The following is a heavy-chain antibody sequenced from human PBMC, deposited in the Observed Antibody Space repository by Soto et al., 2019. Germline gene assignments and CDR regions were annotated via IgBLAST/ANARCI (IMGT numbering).Heavy chain of an antibody. CDR2: VYHTGRT. J-gene: IGHJ4*02. V-gene: IGHV4-61*01. Sequence: SETLSLTCTVSGGSFKSGSYSWSWIRQPPGKGLEWIGYVYHTGRTSYNPSLKSRVSISMDTSKNQFSLNLDSVTAADTAVYYCARDVDGLGSYYTDYWGQGTLVTVSS. CDR1: GGSFKSGSYS. CDR3: ARDVDGLGSYYTDY. D-gene: IGHD3-10*01.